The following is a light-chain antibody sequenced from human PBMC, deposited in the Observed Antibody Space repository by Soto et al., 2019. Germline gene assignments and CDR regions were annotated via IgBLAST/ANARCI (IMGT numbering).Light chain of an antibody. CDR1: QGMSNY. CDR3: QKYNSAPRA. Sequence: DLQMTQSPSSLSASVGDRVTITCRASQGMSNYLAWYQQKPGKVPKLLIYAASTLQSGVPSRFSGSGSGTDFTLTISSLQPEDVATYYCQKYNSAPRAFGQGTRLEIK. J-gene: IGKJ5*01. V-gene: IGKV1-27*01. CDR2: AAS.